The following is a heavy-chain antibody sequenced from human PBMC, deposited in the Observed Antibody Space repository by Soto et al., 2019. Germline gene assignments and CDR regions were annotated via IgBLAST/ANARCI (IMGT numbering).Heavy chain of an antibody. CDR1: GFTVSSNY. CDR2: IYRGGNT. J-gene: IGHJ4*02. CDR3: ARDPLGPLTTVNV. D-gene: IGHD4-17*01. Sequence: EVQLVESGGGLVQPGESLRLSCAVSGFTVSSNYMSWVRQAPGKGLEWVSVIYRGGNTFYTDSAKGRFTISRDNSNNTLYLQMNSLRVEDTAVYYCARDPLGPLTTVNVWGQGTLVTVSS. V-gene: IGHV3-66*01.